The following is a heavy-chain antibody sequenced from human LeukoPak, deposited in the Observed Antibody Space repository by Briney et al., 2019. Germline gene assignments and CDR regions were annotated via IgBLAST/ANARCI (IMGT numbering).Heavy chain of an antibody. CDR2: IYYSGST. CDR3: ATYYYDSSGYYWDAFDI. D-gene: IGHD3-22*01. J-gene: IGHJ3*02. V-gene: IGHV4-59*08. Sequence: SETLSLTCTVSGGSISSYYWSWIRQPPGKGLEWIGYIYYSGSTNYNPSLKSRVTISVDTSKNQFSLKLSSMTAADTAVYYCATYYYDSSGYYWDAFDIWGQGTMVTVSS. CDR1: GGSISSYY.